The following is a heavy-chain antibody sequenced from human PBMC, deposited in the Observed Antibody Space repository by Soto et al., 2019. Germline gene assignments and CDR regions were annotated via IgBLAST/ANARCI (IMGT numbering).Heavy chain of an antibody. D-gene: IGHD1-1*01. CDR2: INPNSGGT. V-gene: IGHV1-2*04. CDR3: ARGLAGTSNYYYYGMDV. CDR1: GYTFTGYY. Sequence: GASGKVSCEASGYTFTGYYMTWGRQAPGQRLEWMGWINPNSGGTNYAQKFQGWVTMTRDTSISTAYMELSRLRSDDTAVYYCARGLAGTSNYYYYGMDVWGQGTTVTVSS. J-gene: IGHJ6*02.